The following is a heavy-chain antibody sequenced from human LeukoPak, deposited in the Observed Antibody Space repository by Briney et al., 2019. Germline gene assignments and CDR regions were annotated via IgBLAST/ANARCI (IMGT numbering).Heavy chain of an antibody. CDR2: IIPIFGTA. V-gene: IGHV1-69*05. CDR1: GGTFSSYA. J-gene: IGHJ6*03. Sequence: GSSVKVSCKASGGTFSSYAISWVRQAPGQGLEWMGGIIPIFGTANYAQKFQGRVTITTDESTSTAYMELSSVRSEDTAVYYCARHLGEPHDYFYYYMDVWGKGTAVTVSS. CDR3: ARHLGEPHDYFYYYMDV.